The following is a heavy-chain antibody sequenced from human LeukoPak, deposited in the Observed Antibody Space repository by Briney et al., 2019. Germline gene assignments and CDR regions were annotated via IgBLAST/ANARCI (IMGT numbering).Heavy chain of an antibody. Sequence: HGESLKISCKGSGYSFTNYWIAWVRQMPGKGLEWMGIISPGDSDIRYSPSFQGQVTISVDKSISTAYLQWSSLKASDTAIYYCARRYSGYDRWGQGTLVTVSS. D-gene: IGHD5-12*01. CDR3: ARRYSGYDR. CDR1: GYSFTNYW. CDR2: ISPGDSDI. V-gene: IGHV5-51*01. J-gene: IGHJ4*02.